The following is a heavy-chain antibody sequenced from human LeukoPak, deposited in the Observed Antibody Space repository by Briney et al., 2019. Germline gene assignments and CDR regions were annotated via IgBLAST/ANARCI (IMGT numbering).Heavy chain of an antibody. CDR1: GFTFSSYA. V-gene: IGHV3-30-3*01. D-gene: IGHD4-17*01. CDR2: ISYDGSNK. CDR3: ASLYGDPSDY. Sequence: GGSLRLSCAASGFTFSSYAMHWVRQAPGKGLEWVAVISYDGSNKYYADSVKGRFTISRDNSKNTQYLQMNSLRAEDTAVYYCASLYGDPSDYWGQGTLVTVSS. J-gene: IGHJ4*02.